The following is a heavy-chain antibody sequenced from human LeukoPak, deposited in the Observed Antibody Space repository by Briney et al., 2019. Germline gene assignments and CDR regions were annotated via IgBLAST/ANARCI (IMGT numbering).Heavy chain of an antibody. J-gene: IGHJ4*02. CDR3: AKAAQNRNYDRGYFDY. CDR1: GFTFSSYA. D-gene: IGHD1-7*01. CDR2: ISGSGDTT. V-gene: IGHV3-23*01. Sequence: PGGSLRLSCAASGFTFSSYALTWVRQAPGMGLEWVSAISGSGDTTYYADSVKGRFTISRDNSKNTLYLQMNSLRTEDTAVYYCAKAAQNRNYDRGYFDYWGQGTLVPVSS.